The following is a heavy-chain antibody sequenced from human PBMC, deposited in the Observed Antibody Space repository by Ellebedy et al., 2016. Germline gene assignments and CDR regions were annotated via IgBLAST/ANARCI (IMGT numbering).Heavy chain of an antibody. Sequence: GGSLRLSCGASGFAFSSYAMTWVRQAPGKGLEWVSSLSGGGGITYFAESVRGRFTISRDNFRNTLYLQMNSLRAEDTAVYYCVRDDHSRGYLEAFDIWGQGTMVTVSA. CDR2: LSGGGGIT. D-gene: IGHD3-22*01. V-gene: IGHV3-23*01. CDR1: GFAFSSYA. CDR3: VRDDHSRGYLEAFDI. J-gene: IGHJ3*02.